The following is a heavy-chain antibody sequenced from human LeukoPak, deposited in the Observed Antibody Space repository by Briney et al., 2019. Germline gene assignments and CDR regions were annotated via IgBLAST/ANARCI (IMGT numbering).Heavy chain of an antibody. J-gene: IGHJ5*02. Sequence: PGGSLRLSCAASGFTFSSYAMSWVRQAPGKGLEWVSDINGSGGNTYYADSVKGRFTISRDNSKNSLYLQMNSLRAEDTAVYYCASYSGSYSMGWFDPWGQGTLVTVSS. CDR2: INGSGGNT. CDR1: GFTFSSYA. D-gene: IGHD3-10*01. V-gene: IGHV3-23*01. CDR3: ASYSGSYSMGWFDP.